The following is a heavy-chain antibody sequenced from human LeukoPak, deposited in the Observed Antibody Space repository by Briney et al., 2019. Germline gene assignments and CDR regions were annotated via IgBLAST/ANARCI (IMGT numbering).Heavy chain of an antibody. J-gene: IGHJ4*02. CDR1: GFTFGDYG. V-gene: IGHV3-20*04. Sequence: GGSLRLSCAASGFTFGDYGMSWVRQAPGKGLEWVSGINWNGGSTGYADSVKGRFTISKDNAKNSLYLRINRLSAEDTALYYCARANGYSSSYGYWGQGTLVTVSS. CDR3: ARANGYSSSYGY. D-gene: IGHD6-6*01. CDR2: INWNGGST.